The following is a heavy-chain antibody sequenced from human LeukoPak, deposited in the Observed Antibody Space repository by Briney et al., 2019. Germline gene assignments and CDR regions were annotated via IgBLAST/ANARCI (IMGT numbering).Heavy chain of an antibody. J-gene: IGHJ4*02. CDR1: GGSISSYY. D-gene: IGHD3-16*02. V-gene: IGHV4-59*01. CDR2: IYYSGST. Sequence: SETLSLTCTVSGGSISSYYWSWIRQPPGKGLEWIGYIYYSGSTNYNPSLKSRVTISVDTSKNQFSLKLSSVTAADTAVYYCARASMITFGGVITYYFDYWGQGTQVTVSS. CDR3: ARASMITFGGVITYYFDY.